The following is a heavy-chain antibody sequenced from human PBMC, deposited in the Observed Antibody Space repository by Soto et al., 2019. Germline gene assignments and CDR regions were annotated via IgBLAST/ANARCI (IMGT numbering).Heavy chain of an antibody. CDR2: MNPNSGNT. D-gene: IGHD3-3*01. CDR1: GYTFTSYD. CDR3: ARGHYDFWSGYADY. V-gene: IGHV1-8*01. J-gene: IGHJ4*02. Sequence: GASVKVSCKASGYTFTSYDINWVRQATGQGLEWMGWMNPNSGNTGYAQKFQGRVTMTRNTSISTAYMELSSLRSEDTTVYYCARGHYDFWSGYADYWGQGTLVTVSS.